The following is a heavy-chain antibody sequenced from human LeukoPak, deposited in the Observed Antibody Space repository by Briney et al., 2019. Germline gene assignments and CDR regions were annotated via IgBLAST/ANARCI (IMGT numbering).Heavy chain of an antibody. Sequence: SETLSLTCTVSGGSISSYYWSWIRQPAGKGLEWIGRIYTSGSTNYNPSPKSRVTMSVDPPKNQFSLKLSSVTAADTAVYYCAREVNLRFLEWLIDYWGQGTLVTVSS. V-gene: IGHV4-4*07. J-gene: IGHJ4*02. CDR1: GGSISSYY. CDR3: AREVNLRFLEWLIDY. D-gene: IGHD3-3*01. CDR2: IYTSGST.